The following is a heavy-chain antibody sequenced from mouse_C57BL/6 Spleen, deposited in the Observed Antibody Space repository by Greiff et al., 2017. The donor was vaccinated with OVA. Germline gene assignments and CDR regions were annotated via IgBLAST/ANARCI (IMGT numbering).Heavy chain of an antibody. CDR1: GFNIKDYY. D-gene: IGHD2-4*01. CDR3: TTDSPSTMITTAWFAY. J-gene: IGHJ3*01. V-gene: IGHV14-1*01. Sequence: VQRVESGAELVRPGASVKLSCTASGFNIKDYYMHWVKQRPEQGLEWIGRIDPEDGDTEYAPKFQGKATMTADTSSNTAYLQLSSLTSEDTAVYYCTTDSPSTMITTAWFAYWGQGTLVTVSA. CDR2: IDPEDGDT.